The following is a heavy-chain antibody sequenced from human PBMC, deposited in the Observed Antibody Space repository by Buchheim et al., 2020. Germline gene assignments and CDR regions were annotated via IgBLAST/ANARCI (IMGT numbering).Heavy chain of an antibody. D-gene: IGHD1-26*01. Sequence: QVQLQESGPGLVKPSETLSLTCTVSGGSISSYYWSWIRQPPGKGLEWIGYIYYSGSTNYNPSLKSRVTISVDTSKNQFSLKLGSVTAADTAVYYCARDLGGSYTTYYYGMDVWGQGTT. V-gene: IGHV4-59*01. CDR2: IYYSGST. J-gene: IGHJ6*02. CDR1: GGSISSYY. CDR3: ARDLGGSYTTYYYGMDV.